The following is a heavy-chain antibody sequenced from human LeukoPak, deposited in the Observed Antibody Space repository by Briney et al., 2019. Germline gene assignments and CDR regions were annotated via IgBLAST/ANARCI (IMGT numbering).Heavy chain of an antibody. CDR1: GFTFSSYW. CDR2: INSDGSST. CDR3: ARALAVAGTGGFDP. J-gene: IGHJ5*02. D-gene: IGHD6-19*01. Sequence: GGSLRLSRAASGFTFSSYWMHWVRQAPGKGLVWVSRINSDGSSTSYADSVKGRFTISRDNAKNTLYLQMNSLRAEDTAVYYCARALAVAGTGGFDPWGQGTLVTVSS. V-gene: IGHV3-74*01.